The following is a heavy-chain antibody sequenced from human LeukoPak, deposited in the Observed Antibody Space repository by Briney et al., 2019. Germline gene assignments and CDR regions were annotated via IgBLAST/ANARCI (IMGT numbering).Heavy chain of an antibody. J-gene: IGHJ4*02. Sequence: SETLSLTCAVYGGSFSGYYWSWIRQPPGKGLEWIGEINHSGSTNYNPSLKSRVTISVDTSKNQFSLKLSSVTAADTAVYYCARGGGRPTDYWGQGTLVTVSS. CDR1: GGSFSGYY. D-gene: IGHD3-16*01. CDR3: ARGGGRPTDY. V-gene: IGHV4-34*01. CDR2: INHSGST.